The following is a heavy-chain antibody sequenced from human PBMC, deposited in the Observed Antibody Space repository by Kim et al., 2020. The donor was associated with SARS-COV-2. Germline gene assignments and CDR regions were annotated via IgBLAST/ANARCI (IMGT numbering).Heavy chain of an antibody. J-gene: IGHJ4*02. V-gene: IGHV4-59*01. CDR1: GGSISSYY. CDR2: IYYSGST. Sequence: SETLSLTCTVSGGSISSYYWSWIRQPPGKGLEWIGYIYYSGSTNYNPSLKSRVTISVDTSKNQFSLKLSSVTAADTAVYYCARGTHYYDSSGYSNLLKSFQFDYWGQGTLVTVSS. D-gene: IGHD3-22*01. CDR3: ARGTHYYDSSGYSNLLKSFQFDY.